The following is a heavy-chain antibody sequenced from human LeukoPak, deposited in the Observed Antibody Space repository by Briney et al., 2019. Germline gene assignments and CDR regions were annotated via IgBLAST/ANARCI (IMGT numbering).Heavy chain of an antibody. CDR2: INPNSGGT. CDR3: ARDIGRRYYDSSGLVDY. CDR1: GYTFIGYY. J-gene: IGHJ4*02. D-gene: IGHD3-22*01. Sequence: ASVKVSCKASGYTFIGYYMHWVRQAPGQGLEWMGRINPNSGGTNYAQKFQGRVTMTRDTSISTAYMELSRLRSDDTAVYYCARDIGRRYYDSSGLVDYWGQGTLVTVSS. V-gene: IGHV1-2*06.